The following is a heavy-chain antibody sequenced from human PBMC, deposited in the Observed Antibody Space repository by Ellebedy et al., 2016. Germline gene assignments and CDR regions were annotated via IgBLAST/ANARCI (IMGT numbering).Heavy chain of an antibody. Sequence: GESLKISXAASGFTSGRHDIHWVRQSTGKPLEWVSAINNVGERFYSDSVKGRFTISRDNAKDTLYLEMNSLTAEDTAVYYCVRDLAGGSGYWGQGTLVTVSS. J-gene: IGHJ4*02. V-gene: IGHV3-13*01. D-gene: IGHD6-19*01. CDR3: VRDLAGGSGY. CDR2: INNVGER. CDR1: GFTSGRHD.